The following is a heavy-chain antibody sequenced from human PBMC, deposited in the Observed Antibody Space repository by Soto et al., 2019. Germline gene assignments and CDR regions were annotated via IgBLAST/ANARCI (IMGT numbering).Heavy chain of an antibody. Sequence: EVQLVKSGGGLVQPGGSLRLSCAASGFTFSSYEMNWVRQAPGKGLEWVSYISSSGSTIYYADSVKGRFTISRDNAKNSLYMQMNSLRAEDTAVYYCARDPVGLRLGELSYGVDYWGQGTLVTVSS. CDR3: ARDPVGLRLGELSYGVDY. CDR2: ISSSGSTI. V-gene: IGHV3-48*03. D-gene: IGHD3-16*02. J-gene: IGHJ4*02. CDR1: GFTFSSYE.